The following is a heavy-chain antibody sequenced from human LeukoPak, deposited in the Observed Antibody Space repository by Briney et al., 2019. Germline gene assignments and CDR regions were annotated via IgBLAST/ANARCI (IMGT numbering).Heavy chain of an antibody. Sequence: ASVKVSCKASGYTFTSYDINWVRQATGQGLEWMGWMNPNSGNTGYAQKFQGRVTMTRNTSISTAYMELSSLRYEDTAVYYCARGLGGESYYYYYYMDVWGKGTTVTVSS. J-gene: IGHJ6*03. D-gene: IGHD3-10*01. CDR1: GYTFTSYD. CDR2: MNPNSGNT. CDR3: ARGLGGESYYYYYYMDV. V-gene: IGHV1-8*01.